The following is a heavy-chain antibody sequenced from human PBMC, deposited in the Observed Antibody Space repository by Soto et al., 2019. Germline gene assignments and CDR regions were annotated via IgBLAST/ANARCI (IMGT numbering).Heavy chain of an antibody. Sequence: EVQLVESGGGLIQPGGSLILSCEASGLNVRNNYMHWVRQAPGKGLEWVAVIYSTSATYYADSVKGRFTISSDDSDKTLFLQMHDLRLEDTAMYFCARGIVGATEFDNWGQGTLVNVSP. J-gene: IGHJ4*02. CDR1: GLNVRNNY. CDR3: ARGIVGATEFDN. V-gene: IGHV3-53*01. CDR2: IYSTSAT. D-gene: IGHD1-26*01.